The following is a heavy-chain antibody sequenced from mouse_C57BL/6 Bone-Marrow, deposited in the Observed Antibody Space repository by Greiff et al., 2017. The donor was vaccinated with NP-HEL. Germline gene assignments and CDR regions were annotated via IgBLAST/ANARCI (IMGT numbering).Heavy chain of an antibody. CDR2: INPSNGGT. CDR3: AREDYGSSYPWYFDV. D-gene: IGHD1-1*01. J-gene: IGHJ1*03. V-gene: IGHV1-53*01. Sequence: QVQLQQPGTELVKPGASVKLSCKASGYTFTSYWMHWVKQRPGQGLEWIGNINPSNGGTNYNEKFKSKATLTVDKSYSTAYMQLSSLTSEDSAVYYCAREDYGSSYPWYFDVWGTGTTVTVSS. CDR1: GYTFTSYW.